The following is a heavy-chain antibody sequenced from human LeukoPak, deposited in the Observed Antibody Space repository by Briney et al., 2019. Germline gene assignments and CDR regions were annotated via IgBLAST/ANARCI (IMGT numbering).Heavy chain of an antibody. CDR2: TKSTTVDRTP. CDR1: GFTLSNAW. D-gene: IGHD6-13*01. Sequence: PRRSLRLSCEASGFTLSNAWMSWVRQTPGKGLEWVGRTKSTTVDRTPDYAAPVKGRFTISRDDSEHTLYLQMNSLKTEDTAVYYCTTDPQRSSSWLWGQGTLVTVSS. J-gene: IGHJ4*02. CDR3: TTDPQRSSSWL. V-gene: IGHV3-15*01.